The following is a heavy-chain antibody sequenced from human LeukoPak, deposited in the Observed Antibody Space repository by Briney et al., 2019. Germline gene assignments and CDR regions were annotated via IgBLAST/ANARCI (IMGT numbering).Heavy chain of an antibody. D-gene: IGHD3-9*01. J-gene: IGHJ3*02. V-gene: IGHV1-69*04. CDR2: IVPILGIA. Sequence: SVKVSCKASGGTFSSYTISWVRQAPGQGLEWMGRIVPILGIANYAQKFQGRVTITADKSTSTAYMELNSLRAEDTAVYYCARDGGYDILTGYYVGAFDIWGQGTMVTVPS. CDR1: GGTFSSYT. CDR3: ARDGGYDILTGYYVGAFDI.